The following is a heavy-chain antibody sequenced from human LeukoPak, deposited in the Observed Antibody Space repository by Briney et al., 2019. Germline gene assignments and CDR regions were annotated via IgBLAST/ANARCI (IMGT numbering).Heavy chain of an antibody. CDR1: GLCFSDSL. J-gene: IGHJ5*02. V-gene: IGHV3-7*02. Sequence: GESLRHSCAASGLCFSDSLMTWVRQAPGKGLEWLANIEQDGSEKNYVDSLKGRFTISRDNAKSSLYLQMNSVRAEDTAVYYCARGHGWFDPWGQGTLVTVSS. CDR2: IEQDGSEK. CDR3: ARGHGWFDP.